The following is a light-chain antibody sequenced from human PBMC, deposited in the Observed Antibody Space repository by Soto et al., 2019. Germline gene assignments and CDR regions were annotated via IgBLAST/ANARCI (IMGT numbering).Light chain of an antibody. V-gene: IGKV1-5*03. CDR1: QSISFY. Sequence: DIQMTQSPSTLSASVGDRVTITCRASQSISFYLAWYQQKPGNAPKLLIYKASSLESGVPSRFSGSGSGTELTLIISSLQPDDFATYYWQHYKSFSPFGGGTKVEIK. J-gene: IGKJ4*02. CDR2: KAS. CDR3: QHYKSFSP.